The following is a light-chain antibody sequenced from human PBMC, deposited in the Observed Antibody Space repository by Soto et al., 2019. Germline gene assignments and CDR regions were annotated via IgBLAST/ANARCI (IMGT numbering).Light chain of an antibody. J-gene: IGLJ2*01. CDR1: SSDIGAYNF. CDR3: TSWTTSTTMV. Sequence: QSVLTQPASVSGSPGQSITISCTGTSSDIGAYNFVSWYQQHPGKAPKLMLYDVNIRPSGVSNRFSGSKSGNTASLTISGLQAEDLADYYCTSWTTSTTMVFGGGTKLTVL. CDR2: DVN. V-gene: IGLV2-14*03.